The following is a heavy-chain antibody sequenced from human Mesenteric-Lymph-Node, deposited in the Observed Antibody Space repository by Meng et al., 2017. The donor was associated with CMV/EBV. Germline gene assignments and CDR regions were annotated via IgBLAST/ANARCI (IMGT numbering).Heavy chain of an antibody. V-gene: IGHV4-61*05. J-gene: IGHJ3*02. Sequence: SETLSLTCTVSGGSISSSSYYWGWIRQPPGKGLEWIGYIYYSGSTNYNPSLKSRVTTSVDTSKNQFSLKLSSVTAADTAVYYCARFHRVGEAFDIWGQGTMVTVSS. CDR2: IYYSGST. CDR1: GGSISSSSYY. CDR3: ARFHRVGEAFDI. D-gene: IGHD2-15*01.